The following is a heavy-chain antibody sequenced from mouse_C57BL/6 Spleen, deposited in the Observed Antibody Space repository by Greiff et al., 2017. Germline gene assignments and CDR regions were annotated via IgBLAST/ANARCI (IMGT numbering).Heavy chain of an antibody. D-gene: IGHD1-1*01. CDR2: IWSGGST. J-gene: IGHJ4*01. CDR3: ARGSYGSSYGGFYAMDY. V-gene: IGHV2-2*01. CDR1: GFSLTSYG. Sequence: QVQLQQSGPGLVQPSQSLSITCTVSGFSLTSYGVHWVRQSPGKGLEWLGVIWSGGSTDDNAAFISRLSISKDNSKSQVFFKMNSLQADDTAIYYCARGSYGSSYGGFYAMDYWGQGTSVTVSS.